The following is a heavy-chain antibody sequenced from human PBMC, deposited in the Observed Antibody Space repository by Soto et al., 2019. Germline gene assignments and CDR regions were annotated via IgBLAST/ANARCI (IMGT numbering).Heavy chain of an antibody. Sequence: SETLSLPGTVSGDSISSYVWTWIRQPPGKALEWIGYMFRSGRTNYNPSLTSRVTMSADTSNNQFSLTLTSVTAADTAVYYCAKAVKYYDSTGYDAFAVWGQGIMVTVSS. CDR1: GDSISSYV. CDR3: AKAVKYYDSTGYDAFAV. CDR2: MFRSGRT. V-gene: IGHV4-59*01. J-gene: IGHJ3*01. D-gene: IGHD3-22*01.